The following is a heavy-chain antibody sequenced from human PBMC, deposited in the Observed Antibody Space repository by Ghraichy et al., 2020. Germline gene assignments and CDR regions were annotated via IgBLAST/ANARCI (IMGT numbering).Heavy chain of an antibody. V-gene: IGHV3-9*01. CDR3: AKDIFPQGATRWSALDI. CDR1: GFTFNDYA. J-gene: IGHJ3*02. CDR2: INWNSDSI. Sequence: SLNISCAASGFTFNDYALHWVRQAPGRGLEGVSGINWNSDSISYADSVEGRFTISRDNAKKSLYLQMNSLRDEDSALYYCAKDIFPQGATRWSALDIWGQGTVVTVSS. D-gene: IGHD1-26*01.